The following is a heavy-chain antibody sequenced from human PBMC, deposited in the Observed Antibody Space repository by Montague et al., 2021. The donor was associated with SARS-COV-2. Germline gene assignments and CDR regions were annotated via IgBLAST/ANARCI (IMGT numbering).Heavy chain of an antibody. CDR1: GFTFSNAW. CDR3: TTDLRYYYDSSGYYYAYHDY. J-gene: IGHJ4*02. D-gene: IGHD3-22*01. CDR2: IKSKTDGGTT. V-gene: IGHV3-15*01. Sequence: SLRLSCAASGFTFSNAWMSWVRQAPGKGLEWVGHIKSKTDGGTTDYAAPVKGRFTISRDDSKNTLYLQMNSLKTEDTAVYYCTTDLRYYYDSSGYYYAYHDYWGQGTLVTVSS.